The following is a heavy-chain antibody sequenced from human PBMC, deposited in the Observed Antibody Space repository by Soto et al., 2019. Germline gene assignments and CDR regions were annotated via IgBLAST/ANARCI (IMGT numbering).Heavy chain of an antibody. Sequence: SQTLSLPCAISGDSVSSNTAFWNWIRQSPSRGLEWLGRTYFRSKWYNDYAVSVKSRIIINPDTSNNQFSLQLNSVTPEDTAVYFCAKGDNLGPKTGYAFDPWGQGIMVTVSS. J-gene: IGHJ5*02. CDR2: TYFRSKWYN. V-gene: IGHV6-1*01. CDR3: AKGDNLGPKTGYAFDP. D-gene: IGHD5-12*01. CDR1: GDSVSSNTAF.